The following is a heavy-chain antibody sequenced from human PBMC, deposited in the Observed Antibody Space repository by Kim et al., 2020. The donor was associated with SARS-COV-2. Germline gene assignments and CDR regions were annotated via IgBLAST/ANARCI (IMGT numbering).Heavy chain of an antibody. Sequence: SETLSLTCTVSGGSISSYYWSWIRQPPGKGLEWIGYIYYSGSTNYNPSLKSRVTISVDTSKNQFSLKLSSVTAADTAVYYCAREGGYCSGGSCYRDGGWFDPWGQGTLVTVSS. V-gene: IGHV4-59*01. D-gene: IGHD2-15*01. J-gene: IGHJ5*02. CDR2: IYYSGST. CDR3: AREGGYCSGGSCYRDGGWFDP. CDR1: GGSISSYY.